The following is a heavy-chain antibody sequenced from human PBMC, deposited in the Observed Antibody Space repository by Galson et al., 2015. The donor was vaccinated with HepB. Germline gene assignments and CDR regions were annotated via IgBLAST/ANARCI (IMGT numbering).Heavy chain of an antibody. CDR2: IYSAGST. J-gene: IGHJ4*02. Sequence: LRLSCAASVFTVRSNYMSWVRQAPGKGLEWVSVIYSAGSTYYADSVKGRFTISRDNSENTLYLQMNSLRTEDTAVYYCVGTTSKDYWGQGTLVTVSS. CDR1: VFTVRSNY. D-gene: IGHD7-27*01. CDR3: VGTTSKDY. V-gene: IGHV3-53*01.